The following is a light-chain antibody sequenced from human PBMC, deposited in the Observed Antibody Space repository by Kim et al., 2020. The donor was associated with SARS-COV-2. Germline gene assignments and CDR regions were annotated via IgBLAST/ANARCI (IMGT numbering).Light chain of an antibody. V-gene: IGKV1-39*01. CDR3: PQSYSTPFT. J-gene: IGKJ3*01. CDR2: AAS. CDR1: QSISSY. Sequence: DIQMTQSPSSLSASVGDRVTITCRASQSISSYLNWYQQKPGKAPNLLIYAASSLQSGVPSRFSGSGSGTDFTLTISSLQPEDFASYFCPQSYSTPFTFGPGNKVDI.